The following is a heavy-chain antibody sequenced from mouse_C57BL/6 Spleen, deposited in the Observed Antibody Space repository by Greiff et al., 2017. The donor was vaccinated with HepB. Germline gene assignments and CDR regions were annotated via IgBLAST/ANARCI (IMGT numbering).Heavy chain of an antibody. Sequence: EVQRVESGPGMVKPSQSLSLTCTVTGYSITSGYDWHWIRHFPGNKLEWMGYISYSGSTNYNPSLKSRISITHDTSKNHFFLKLNSVTTEDTATYYCARENFPEGFAYWGQGTLVTVSA. CDR2: ISYSGST. CDR1: GYSITSGYD. CDR3: ARENFPEGFAY. V-gene: IGHV3-1*01. J-gene: IGHJ3*01.